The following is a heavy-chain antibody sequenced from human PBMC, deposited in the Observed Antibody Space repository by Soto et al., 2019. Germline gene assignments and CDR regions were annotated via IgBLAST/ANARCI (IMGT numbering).Heavy chain of an antibody. D-gene: IGHD6-13*01. V-gene: IGHV3-30*18. CDR1: GFTFSHYD. CDR3: AKPIVAAGYYGMDV. CDR2: ISFDGRNT. J-gene: IGHJ6*02. Sequence: GGSLRLSCAASGFTFSHYDMHWVCQAPGKGLEWVAVISFDGRNTYYGDSVKGRFTISRDKSKNKLYLQMNSLRVEDTAVYYCAKPIVAAGYYGMDVWGQGTTVTVSS.